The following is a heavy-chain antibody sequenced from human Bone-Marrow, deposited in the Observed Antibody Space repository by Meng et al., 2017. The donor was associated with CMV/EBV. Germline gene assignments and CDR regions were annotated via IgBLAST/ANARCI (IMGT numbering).Heavy chain of an antibody. CDR3: ARDYDFWSGYRIRASYGMAV. V-gene: IGHV3-30-3*01. J-gene: IGHJ6*02. CDR1: GFTFSSYA. D-gene: IGHD3-3*01. CDR2: ISYDGSNK. Sequence: GESLKISCAASGFTFSSYAMHWVRQAPGKGLEWVAVISYDGSNKYYADSVKGRFTISRDNSKNTPYLQMNSLRAEDTAVYYCARDYDFWSGYRIRASYGMAVWGQGTTVTVAS.